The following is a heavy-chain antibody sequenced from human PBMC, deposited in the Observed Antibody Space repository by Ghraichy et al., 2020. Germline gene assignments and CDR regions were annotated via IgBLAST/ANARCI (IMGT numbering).Heavy chain of an antibody. Sequence: GGSLRLSCAASGFTFSSYALSWVRQAPGKGLEWLSAISGRDGSTYYADSVKGRFTLSRDNSKNTLYLQMNSLRAEDTAVYYCAKNTEGGTYYDGSYLMDVWGKGTAVTVSS. CDR1: GFTFSSYA. D-gene: IGHD1-26*01. CDR3: AKNTEGGTYYDGSYLMDV. J-gene: IGHJ6*03. V-gene: IGHV3-23*01. CDR2: ISGRDGST.